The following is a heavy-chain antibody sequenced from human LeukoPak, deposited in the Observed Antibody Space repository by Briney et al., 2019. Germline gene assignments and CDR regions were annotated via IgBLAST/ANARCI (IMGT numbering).Heavy chain of an antibody. CDR2: INPSGGST. CDR3: ANKKVVVEVPGAFDI. D-gene: IGHD3-22*01. Sequence: ASVKVSCKASGYTFTSYYMHWVRQAPGQGLEWMGIINPSGGSTSYAQKFQGRVTMTRDTSTSTVYMELSSLRSEDTAVYYCANKKVVVEVPGAFDIWGQGTMVTVSS. CDR1: GYTFTSYY. J-gene: IGHJ3*02. V-gene: IGHV1-46*01.